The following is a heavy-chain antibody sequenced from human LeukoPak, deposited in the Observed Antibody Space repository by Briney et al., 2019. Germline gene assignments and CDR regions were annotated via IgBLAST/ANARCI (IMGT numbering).Heavy chain of an antibody. V-gene: IGHV1-8*01. CDR1: GYTFTSYD. CDR2: MNPNSGNT. Sequence: ASVKVSCKASGYTFTSYDIHWVRQATGQGLEWMGWMNPNSGNTGYAQKFQGRVTMTRNTSISTAYMELSSLRSEDTAVYYCARVYCSGGSCPNVQDYYYYYGMDVWGQGTTVTVSS. D-gene: IGHD2-15*01. CDR3: ARVYCSGGSCPNVQDYYYYYGMDV. J-gene: IGHJ6*02.